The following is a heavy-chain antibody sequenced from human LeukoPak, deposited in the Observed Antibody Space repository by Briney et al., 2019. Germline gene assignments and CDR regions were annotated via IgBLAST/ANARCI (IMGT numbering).Heavy chain of an antibody. V-gene: IGHV4-38-2*02. J-gene: IGHJ3*02. D-gene: IGHD2-2*01. CDR1: GYSITSGYY. CDR2: IYHSGNT. CDR3: ARDRVPAASWDPDDASDI. Sequence: SETLSLTCTVSGYSITSGYYWGWIRQPPGKGLEWIGSIYHSGNTYCNPSLKSRVTMSVDTSKNQFSLKLSSVTAADTAVYYCARDRVPAASWDPDDASDIWGQGPMVTVSS.